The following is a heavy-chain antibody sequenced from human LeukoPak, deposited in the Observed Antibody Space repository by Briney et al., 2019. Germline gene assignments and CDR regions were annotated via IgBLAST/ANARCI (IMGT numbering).Heavy chain of an antibody. CDR1: RFTFSDYA. J-gene: IGHJ4*02. CDR3: ASQTTVKYYFDY. CDR2: ISYDGNNK. D-gene: IGHD4-17*01. V-gene: IGHV3-30*14. Sequence: PGGSLRLSCAASRFTFSDYAMDWVRQAPGKGLEWVAVISYDGNNKYYADSVKGRFTISRDNSKNTLYLQLNSLRGEDTAVYYCASQTTVKYYFDYWGQGTLVTVSS.